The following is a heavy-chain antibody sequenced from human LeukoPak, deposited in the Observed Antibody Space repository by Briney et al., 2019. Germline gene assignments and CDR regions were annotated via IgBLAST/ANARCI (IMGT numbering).Heavy chain of an antibody. CDR1: GGSFSGYY. Sequence: SETLSLTCAVYGGSFSGYYWSWIRQPPGKGLEWIGEINHSGSTNYNPSLKSRVTISVDTSKNQFSLKLSSVTAADTAVYYCARGLDRVSRSSRMLVGACRFDPWGQGTLVTVSS. V-gene: IGHV4-34*01. J-gene: IGHJ5*02. CDR3: ARGLDRVSRSSRMLVGACRFDP. D-gene: IGHD1-26*01. CDR2: INHSGST.